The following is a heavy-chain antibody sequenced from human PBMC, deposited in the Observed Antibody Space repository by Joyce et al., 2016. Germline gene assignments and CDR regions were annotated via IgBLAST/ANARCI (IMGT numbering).Heavy chain of an antibody. CDR1: GFSVRDYY. D-gene: IGHD4-17*01. CDR2: MFIAGTT. Sequence: EVQVVESGGGLTQPGGSLRLSCAASGFSVRDYYMTWVRQPPGGGLEWVSTMFIAGTTLYAESVRGRFTISRDISQNKVCLELNSLKAEDTAVYFCARLQYTVTTPIDSWGQGTLVTVSS. V-gene: IGHV3-53*03. CDR3: ARLQYTVTTPIDS. J-gene: IGHJ5*01.